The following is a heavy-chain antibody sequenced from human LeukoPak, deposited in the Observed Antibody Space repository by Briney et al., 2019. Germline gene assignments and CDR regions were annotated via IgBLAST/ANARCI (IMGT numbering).Heavy chain of an antibody. V-gene: IGHV4-34*01. CDR2: INHSGST. Sequence: SETLSLTCAVYGGSFSGYYWSWIRQPPGKGLEWIGEINHSGSTNYNPSLKSRVTISVDTSKNQFSLKLTSVTAADTAEYYCASGGGWDLRSTAFDIWGQGTMVSVSS. CDR3: ASGGGWDLRSTAFDI. CDR1: GGSFSGYY. J-gene: IGHJ3*02. D-gene: IGHD1-26*01.